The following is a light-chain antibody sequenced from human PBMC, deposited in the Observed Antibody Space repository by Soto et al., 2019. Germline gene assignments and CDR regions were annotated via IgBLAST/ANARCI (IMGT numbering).Light chain of an antibody. Sequence: EIVLTQSPGTLSLSPGERATLSCRASQSVSSSYLAWYQQKPGQAPRLLIYRASNRATGIPDRFSGSGSGTDFTLTISRLEPEDFAVYYWQQYGSSSRTFGQGTKVEIK. CDR2: RAS. V-gene: IGKV3-20*01. CDR3: QQYGSSSRT. CDR1: QSVSSSY. J-gene: IGKJ1*01.